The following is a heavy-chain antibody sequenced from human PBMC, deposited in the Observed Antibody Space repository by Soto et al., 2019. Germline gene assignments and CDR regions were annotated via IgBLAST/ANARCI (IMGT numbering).Heavy chain of an antibody. J-gene: IGHJ6*02. D-gene: IGHD4-17*01. V-gene: IGHV3-23*01. Sequence: GGSLRLSCASSGFTCISYAMSWVRQAPGKGLEWVSAIRGSGGSTYYADSVKGRVTISRDNSKNTLYLQMNSLRAEDTAVYYCARDQPPSYGDYVNYYYYGMDVWGQGTTVTVSS. CDR3: ARDQPPSYGDYVNYYYYGMDV. CDR1: GFTCISYA. CDR2: IRGSGGST.